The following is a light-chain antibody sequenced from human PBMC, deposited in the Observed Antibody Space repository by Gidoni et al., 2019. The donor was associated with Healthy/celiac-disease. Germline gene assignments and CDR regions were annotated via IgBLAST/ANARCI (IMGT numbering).Light chain of an antibody. J-gene: IGKJ1*01. CDR1: QSVSSSY. Sequence: IVLMPSSGTLSLSPGERATLSCRASQSVSSSYLAWYQQKPGQAPRLLIYGASSRATGIPDRFSGSGSGTDFTLTISRLEPEDFAVYYCQQYGSSPWTFGQXTKVEIK. V-gene: IGKV3-20*01. CDR3: QQYGSSPWT. CDR2: GAS.